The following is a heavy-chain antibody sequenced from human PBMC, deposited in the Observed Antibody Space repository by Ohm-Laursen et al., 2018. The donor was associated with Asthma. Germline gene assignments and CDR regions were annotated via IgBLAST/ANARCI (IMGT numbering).Heavy chain of an antibody. D-gene: IGHD1-26*01. CDR2: ISASGVTT. CDR3: TKLKLGGTTGYRNWFDP. J-gene: IGHJ5*02. Sequence: SLRLSCAASGFTITNYWMHWVRQAPGKGLEWVSAISASGVTTYYADSVKGRFTISRDDSKNTLYLQMTSLRAEDTAVYYCTKLKLGGTTGYRNWFDPWGQGTLVTVSS. CDR1: GFTITNYW. V-gene: IGHV3-23*01.